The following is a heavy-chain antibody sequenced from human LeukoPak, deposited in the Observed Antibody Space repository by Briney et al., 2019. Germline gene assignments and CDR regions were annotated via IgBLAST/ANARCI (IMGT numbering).Heavy chain of an antibody. CDR3: ARDDLVRGGNNWFDP. Sequence: PSETLSLTCTVSGVSLSSDYWTWIRQPAGKGLEWIGRISTSGSTNCNPSLKSRVTMSVDTSKNQFSLKLSSVTAADTALYYCARDDLVRGGNNWFDPWGQGALVTVSS. V-gene: IGHV4-4*07. J-gene: IGHJ5*02. CDR2: ISTSGST. D-gene: IGHD3-10*01. CDR1: GVSLSSDY.